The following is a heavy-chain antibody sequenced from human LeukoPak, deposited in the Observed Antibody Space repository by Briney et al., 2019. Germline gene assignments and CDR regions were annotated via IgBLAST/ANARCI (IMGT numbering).Heavy chain of an antibody. CDR3: ARAGMVRGPYYFDY. J-gene: IGHJ4*02. CDR2: IWYDGTNR. V-gene: IGHV3-33*01. CDR1: GFTFSNFG. D-gene: IGHD3-10*01. Sequence: GRSLRLSCTASGFTFSNFGMHWVRQAPGKGLEWVAVIWYDGTNRNYADSVKGRFTISRDNSKNTLYLQMNSLRAEDTAVYYCARAGMVRGPYYFDYWGQGTLVTVSS.